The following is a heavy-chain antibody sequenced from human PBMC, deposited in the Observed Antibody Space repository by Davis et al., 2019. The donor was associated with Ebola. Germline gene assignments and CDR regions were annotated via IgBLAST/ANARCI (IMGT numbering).Heavy chain of an antibody. CDR2: TYYKSKWYN. CDR3: VRGWLRSAFDY. J-gene: IGHJ4*02. CDR1: GDSVSTAG. D-gene: IGHD5-12*01. Sequence: HSQTLSLTCAISGDSVSTAGWNWIRPSPSRGLAWLGRTYYKSKWYNDYAASVKSRITINPDTSKNQFTLQLTSVTPEDTAVYYCVRGWLRSAFDYWGQGTLVTVSS. V-gene: IGHV6-1*01.